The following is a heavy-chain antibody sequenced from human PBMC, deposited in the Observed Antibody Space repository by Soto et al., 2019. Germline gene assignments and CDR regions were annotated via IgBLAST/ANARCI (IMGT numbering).Heavy chain of an antibody. CDR2: INIYSGDA. Sequence: QVRLEQSGPEVKKTGASVKVSCKASGYTFTSYGISWVRQAPGQGLEWMGWINIYSGDANYAQRFQDRVTMTGDTSTNTVYMEMRSLRSDDTAVYYCARALYYYDNSGLAYWGQGTLVTVSS. J-gene: IGHJ4*02. CDR1: GYTFTSYG. V-gene: IGHV1-18*01. D-gene: IGHD3-22*01. CDR3: ARALYYYDNSGLAY.